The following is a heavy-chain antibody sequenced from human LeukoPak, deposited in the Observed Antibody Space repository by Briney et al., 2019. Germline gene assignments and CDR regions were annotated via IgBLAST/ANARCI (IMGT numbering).Heavy chain of an antibody. CDR2: SSLNDVNK. CDR3: ARDQSPLNGGYSEGEVFDC. J-gene: IGHJ4*02. D-gene: IGHD5-12*01. V-gene: IGHV1-18*01. CDR1: GYTFTSYG. Sequence: ASVKVSCKASGYTFTSYGINWLRQAPGQGVEWMARSSLNDVNKNYIEKLQGRVTMTTDTSTSTAHMELRSLRPDDTAVYYCARDQSPLNGGYSEGEVFDCWGQGTLVTVSS.